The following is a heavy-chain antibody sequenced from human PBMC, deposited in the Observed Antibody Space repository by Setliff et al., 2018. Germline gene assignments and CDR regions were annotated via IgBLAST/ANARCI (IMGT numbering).Heavy chain of an antibody. J-gene: IGHJ4*02. CDR2: IKQDGSEK. CDR3: AKERHGDYVLDY. CDR1: GFTFSSYW. D-gene: IGHD4-17*01. V-gene: IGHV3-7*03. Sequence: GGSLRLSCAASGFTFSSYWMSWVRQAPGKGLEWVANIKQDGSEKYYVDSVKGRFTISRDNSKNTLYLQMNSLRAEDTAVYYCAKERHGDYVLDYWGQGTLVTVSS.